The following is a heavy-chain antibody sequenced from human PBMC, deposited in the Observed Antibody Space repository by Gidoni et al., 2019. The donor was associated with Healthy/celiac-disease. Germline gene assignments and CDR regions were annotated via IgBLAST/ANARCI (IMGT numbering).Heavy chain of an antibody. J-gene: IGHJ5*02. CDR3: ARGLINLGVVITPIGNWFDP. V-gene: IGHV4-34*01. D-gene: IGHD3-3*01. CDR1: GGSFSGYY. CDR2: INHSGST. Sequence: QVQLQQWGAGLLKPSETLSLTCAVYGGSFSGYYWSWIRQPPGKGLEWIGEINHSGSTNYNPSLKSRVTISVDTSKNQFSLKLSSVTAADTAVYYCARGLINLGVVITPIGNWFDPWGQGTLVTVSS.